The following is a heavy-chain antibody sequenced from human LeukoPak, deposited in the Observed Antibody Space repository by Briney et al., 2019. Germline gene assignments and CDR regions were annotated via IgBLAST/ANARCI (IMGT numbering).Heavy chain of an antibody. D-gene: IGHD3-16*01. CDR1: GFTFSSYS. Sequence: PGGSLRLSCAASGFTFSSYSMNWVRQAPGKGLEWVSSISSSSSYIYYADSVKGRFTISRDNAKNSLYLQMNSLRAEDTAVYYCAREMYDYVWGSPMDYWGQGTLVTVSS. CDR3: AREMYDYVWGSPMDY. J-gene: IGHJ4*02. CDR2: ISSSSSYI. V-gene: IGHV3-21*01.